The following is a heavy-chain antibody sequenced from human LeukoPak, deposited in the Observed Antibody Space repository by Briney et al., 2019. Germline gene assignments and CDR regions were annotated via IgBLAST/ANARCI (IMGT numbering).Heavy chain of an antibody. D-gene: IGHD1-26*01. CDR1: GFTFSSYA. CDR3: ARDSGSYPRAFDP. J-gene: IGHJ5*02. Sequence: GGFLRLSCAASGFTFSSYAMHWVRQAPGKGLEWVAVISYDGSNKYYADSVKGRFTISRDNSKNTLYLQMNSLRAEDTAVYYCARDSGSYPRAFDPWGQGTLVTVSS. CDR2: ISYDGSNK. V-gene: IGHV3-30-3*01.